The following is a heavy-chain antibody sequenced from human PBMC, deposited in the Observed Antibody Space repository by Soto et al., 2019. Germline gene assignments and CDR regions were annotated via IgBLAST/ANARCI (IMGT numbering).Heavy chain of an antibody. CDR1: GYTFTSYG. V-gene: IGHV1-18*01. Sequence: SVKVSCKASGYTFTSYGISWVRQAPGQGLEWMGWISAYNGNTNYAQKLQGRVTVTTDTSTSTAYMELRSLRSDDTAVYYCARACSGYDSANWFDPWGQGTLVTVSS. CDR3: ARACSGYDSANWFDP. CDR2: ISAYNGNT. J-gene: IGHJ5*02. D-gene: IGHD5-12*01.